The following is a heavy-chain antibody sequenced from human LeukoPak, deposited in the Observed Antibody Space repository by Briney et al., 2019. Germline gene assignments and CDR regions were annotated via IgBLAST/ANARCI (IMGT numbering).Heavy chain of an antibody. CDR1: GGSLTGYY. D-gene: IGHD2-8*01. Sequence: SETLSHTCGVYGGSLTGYYWTWVRQPPGKRPEWIGEVNHSGGTNYNPSLKSRDTISVDTSRTQFSLKMNSVTAADTAVYYCARGNVLMLYVTLDSWGQGTLVTVSS. CDR2: VNHSGGT. CDR3: ARGNVLMLYVTLDS. J-gene: IGHJ4*02. V-gene: IGHV4-34*01.